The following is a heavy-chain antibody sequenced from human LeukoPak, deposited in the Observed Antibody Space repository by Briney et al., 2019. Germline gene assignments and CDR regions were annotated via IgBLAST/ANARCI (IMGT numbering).Heavy chain of an antibody. D-gene: IGHD5-24*01. CDR3: ARDRQRWLQRKTRDYYYYGMDV. Sequence: ASVKVSCKASGGTFSSYAISWVRQAPGQGLEWMGGIIPIFGTANYAQKFQGRVTITADESTSTAYMELSSLRSEDTAVYYCARDRQRWLQRKTRDYYYYGMDVWGQGTTVTVSS. J-gene: IGHJ6*02. V-gene: IGHV1-69*01. CDR2: IIPIFGTA. CDR1: GGTFSSYA.